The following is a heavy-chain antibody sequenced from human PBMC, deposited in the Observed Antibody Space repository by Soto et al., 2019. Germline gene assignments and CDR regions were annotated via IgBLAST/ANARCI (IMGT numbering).Heavy chain of an antibody. CDR3: ARGRRWLERNWCDP. Sequence: QVQLQPWGAGLLKPSETLSLTCAVYGGSFSGYYWSWIPQPPGKWLAWIGDINHSGSTNYNPSRKSLVTISVDTSKNQFSLKLGSLTAAGTAVYYCARGRRWLERNWCDPWGQGTLVTVSS. J-gene: IGHJ5*02. V-gene: IGHV4-34*01. CDR1: GGSFSGYY. D-gene: IGHD1-1*01. CDR2: INHSGST.